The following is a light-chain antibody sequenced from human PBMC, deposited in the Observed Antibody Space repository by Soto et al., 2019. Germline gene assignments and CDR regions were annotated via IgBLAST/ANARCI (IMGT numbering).Light chain of an antibody. CDR1: NSNIGSNA. V-gene: IGLV1-44*01. Sequence: QSVLTQPPSASGTPGQRLTISCSGTNSNIGSNAVNWYRQLPGTAPKVLMYSNNQRPSGVPDRFSGSKSGTSASLAISGLQSEDEADYYCASWDDTLSAWLFGGGTKLNVL. J-gene: IGLJ3*02. CDR3: ASWDDTLSAWL. CDR2: SNN.